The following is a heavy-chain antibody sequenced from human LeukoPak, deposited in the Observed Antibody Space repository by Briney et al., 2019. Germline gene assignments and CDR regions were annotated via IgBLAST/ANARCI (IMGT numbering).Heavy chain of an antibody. J-gene: IGHJ4*02. D-gene: IGHD1-26*01. CDR2: IYYSGST. CDR3: ASSIVGAIFY. CDR1: GGSISSSSYY. V-gene: IGHV4-39*01. Sequence: PSETLSLTCTVSGGSISSSSYYWGWIRQPPGKGLEWIGSIYYSGSTYYNPSLKSRVTISVDTSKNQFSLKLSSVAAADTPVYYCASSIVGAIFYWGQGTLVTVSS.